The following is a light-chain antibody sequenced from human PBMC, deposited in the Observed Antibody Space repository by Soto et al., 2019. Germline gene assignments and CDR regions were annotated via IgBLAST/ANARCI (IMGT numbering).Light chain of an antibody. CDR2: RAS. CDR3: AAWDDTLNGLV. CDR1: SSNIGSNY. V-gene: IGLV1-47*01. J-gene: IGLJ2*01. Sequence: QLVLTQPPSASGTPGQRVTISCSGSSSNIGSNYVYWYQQVPGTAPRLLMYRASQRPSGVPDLFSGSKSGTSASLAISGLRSEDEADYYCAAWDDTLNGLVFGGGTQLTVL.